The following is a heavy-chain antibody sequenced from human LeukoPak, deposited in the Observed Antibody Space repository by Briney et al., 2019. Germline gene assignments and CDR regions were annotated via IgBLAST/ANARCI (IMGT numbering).Heavy chain of an antibody. D-gene: IGHD3-22*01. CDR2: ISSSTSTI. CDR1: GFTFSDYY. J-gene: IGHJ4*02. V-gene: IGHV3-11*01. CDR3: ARGDYYDSSGYVDY. Sequence: GGSLRLSCAASGFTFSDYYMSWIRQAPGKGLEWVSYISSSTSTIYYADSVKGRFTISSDNAKNSLYLQMNSLRAEDTAVYYCARGDYYDSSGYVDYWGQGTLVTVSS.